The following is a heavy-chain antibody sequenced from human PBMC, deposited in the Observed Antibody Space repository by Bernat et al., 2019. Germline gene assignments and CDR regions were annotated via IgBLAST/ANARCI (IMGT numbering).Heavy chain of an antibody. V-gene: IGHV4-39*01. D-gene: IGHD3-22*01. J-gene: IGHJ3*02. Sequence: QVQLQESGPGLVKPSETLSLTCTVSAGSISSNNYFWGWIREPPGKGLEWIGRVDSSGSTYYNPSLKGRVTISIDTSKNQFSLKLSSVTAADPAVYYCATPWRATYYYGSSGYYGWDAFDSWGQGTMVTVSS. CDR2: VDSSGST. CDR3: ATPWRATYYYGSSGYYGWDAFDS. CDR1: AGSISSNNYF.